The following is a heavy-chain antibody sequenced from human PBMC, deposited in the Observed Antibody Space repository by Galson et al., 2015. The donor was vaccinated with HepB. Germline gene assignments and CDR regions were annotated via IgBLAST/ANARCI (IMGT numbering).Heavy chain of an antibody. V-gene: IGHV3-30-3*01. CDR1: GFTFSSYA. CDR3: ARAEWSYFDY. D-gene: IGHD3-3*01. J-gene: IGHJ4*02. Sequence: SLRLSCAASGFTFSSYAMHWVRQAPGKGLEWVAVISYDGSNKYYADSVKGRFTISRDNSKNTLYLQMNSLRAEDTAVYYCARAEWSYFDYWGQGTLVTVSS. CDR2: ISYDGSNK.